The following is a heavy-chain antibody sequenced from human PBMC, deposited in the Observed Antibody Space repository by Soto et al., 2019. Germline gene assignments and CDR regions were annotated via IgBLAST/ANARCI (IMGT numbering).Heavy chain of an antibody. D-gene: IGHD3-10*01. V-gene: IGHV1-3*01. CDR1: GYTFTSYA. Sequence: GSVKVSCKASGYTFTSYAMHWVRQAPGQRLEWMGWINAGNGNTKYSQKFQGRVTITRDTSASTAYMELSSLRSEDTAVYYCARDPLWFGELLVHYYMDVWGKGTTVTVSS. CDR2: INAGNGNT. CDR3: ARDPLWFGELLVHYYMDV. J-gene: IGHJ6*03.